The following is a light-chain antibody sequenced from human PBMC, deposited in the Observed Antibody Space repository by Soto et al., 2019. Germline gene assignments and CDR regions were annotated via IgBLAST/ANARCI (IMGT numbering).Light chain of an antibody. V-gene: IGKV1-8*01. CDR1: QGISSY. CDR2: AAS. CDR3: HQDYSYTGYP. J-gene: IGKJ2*01. Sequence: AIPMTQSPCSFSASTGDRVTNTCRASQGISSYLAWYQQKTGKAPKLLIYAASTLQSGVPSRFSGSGAVTDLTLTNSGLQCEDFTTYYGHQDYSYTGYPFGQGTKLEIK.